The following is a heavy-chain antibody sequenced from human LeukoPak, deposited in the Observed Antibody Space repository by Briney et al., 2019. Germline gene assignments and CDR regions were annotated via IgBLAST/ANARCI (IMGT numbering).Heavy chain of an antibody. CDR1: GYSITSGYY. Sequence: SETLSLTCTVSGYSITSGYYWGWIRQPPGKGLEWIGSIYHSGSTNYNPSLKSRVTISVDTSKNQFSLKLSSVTAADTAVYYCARGILYYDILTGYLLYYFDYWGQGTLVTVSS. J-gene: IGHJ4*02. CDR3: ARGILYYDILTGYLLYYFDY. D-gene: IGHD3-9*01. CDR2: IYHSGST. V-gene: IGHV4-38-2*02.